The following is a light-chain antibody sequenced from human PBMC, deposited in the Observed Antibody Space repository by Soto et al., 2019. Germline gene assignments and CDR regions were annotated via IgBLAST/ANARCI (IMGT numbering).Light chain of an antibody. CDR3: CSYAGSYTRV. CDR2: DVS. V-gene: IGLV2-11*01. CDR1: SSDVGGYNY. Sequence: QSVLTQPRSVSGSPGQSVTISCTGTSSDVGGYNYVSWYQQYPGKAPKLMIYDVSKRPSGVPDRFSGSKSGNTASLTISGLQAEDEADYYCCSYAGSYTRVFGGGTKLTVL. J-gene: IGLJ2*01.